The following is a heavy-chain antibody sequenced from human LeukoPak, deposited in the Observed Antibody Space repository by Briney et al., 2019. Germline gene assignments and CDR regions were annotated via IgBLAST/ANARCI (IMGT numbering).Heavy chain of an antibody. Sequence: PGGSLRLSCAASGFSFSSYFMSWVRQAPGKGLEWVSSISSTSSYIYYADSVKGRFTISRDNAKNTVSLQMNSLRAEDTAVYYCARGLCGGDCYSDWGQGTLVTVSS. D-gene: IGHD2-21*02. J-gene: IGHJ4*02. CDR1: GFSFSSYF. CDR3: ARGLCGGDCYSD. CDR2: ISSTSSYI. V-gene: IGHV3-21*01.